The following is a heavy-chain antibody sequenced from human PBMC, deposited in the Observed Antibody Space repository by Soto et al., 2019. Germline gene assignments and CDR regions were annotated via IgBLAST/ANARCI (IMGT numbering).Heavy chain of an antibody. J-gene: IGHJ4*02. CDR1: GGSISSGDYY. CDR2: IYYFGST. Sequence: QVQLQESGPGLVKPSQTLSLTCTVSGGSISSGDYYWSWIRQPPGNGLEWIGYIYYFGSTYYNPSLLIRVTLSVDRSKNRFSLGLRSVTAADTAIYYCPREARVAAHCWNAVFFAYSGRGTLVTVSS. V-gene: IGHV4-30-4*01. D-gene: IGHD2-15*01. CDR3: PREARVAAHCWNAVFFAY.